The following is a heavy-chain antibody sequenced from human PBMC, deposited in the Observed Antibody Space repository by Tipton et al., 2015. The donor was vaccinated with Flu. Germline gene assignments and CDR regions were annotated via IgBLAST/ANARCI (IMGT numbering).Heavy chain of an antibody. CDR3: ARLGLPDH. D-gene: IGHD3-16*01. CDR1: GFTFGTYW. CDR2: INQDGSKK. J-gene: IGHJ4*01. Sequence: SLRLSCAASGFTFGTYWMSWVRQAPGKGREWVANINQDGSKKHYVDSVKGRFTISRDNAKNSVFLQMTSLRAEDTAVYFCARLGLPDHWGHGTLVTVSS. V-gene: IGHV3-7*01.